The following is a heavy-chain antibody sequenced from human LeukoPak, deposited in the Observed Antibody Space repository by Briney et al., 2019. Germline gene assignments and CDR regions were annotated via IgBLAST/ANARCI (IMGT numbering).Heavy chain of an antibody. J-gene: IGHJ4*02. CDR2: ISYSGTT. CDR3: AGAPNPTFFDY. V-gene: IGHV4-61*01. Sequence: PSETLSLTCTVSGGSVSSDSYYWSWIRQPPGKGLEWIGHISYSGTTNYNPSLRSRVIIPIDISQNQFSLRLSSVTAADTAVYYCAGAPNPTFFDYWGQGPLATVSS. CDR1: GGSVSSDSYY.